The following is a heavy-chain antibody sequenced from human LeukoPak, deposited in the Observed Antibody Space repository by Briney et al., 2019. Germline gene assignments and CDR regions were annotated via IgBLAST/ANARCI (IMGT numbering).Heavy chain of an antibody. J-gene: IGHJ4*02. CDR3: ARDPAYCSSTSCSLGY. CDR2: IIPILGIA. V-gene: IGHV1-69*04. Sequence: GASVKVSCKASGGTFSSYAISWVRQAPGQGLEWMGRIIPILGIANYAQKFQGRVTVTAGKSTSTAYMELSSLRSEDTAVYYCARDPAYCSSTSCSLGYWGQGTLVTVSS. CDR1: GGTFSSYA. D-gene: IGHD2-2*01.